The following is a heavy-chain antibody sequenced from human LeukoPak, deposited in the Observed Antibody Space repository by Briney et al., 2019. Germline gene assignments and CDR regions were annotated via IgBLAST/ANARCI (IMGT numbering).Heavy chain of an antibody. D-gene: IGHD3-10*01. CDR3: ARTGWFGEFYYFDY. Sequence: SETLSLTCTVSGGSISSYYWSWIRQPPGKGLEWIGYIYYSGSTNYNPSLKSRVIISGDTSKNQFSLKLSSVTAADTAVYYCARTGWFGEFYYFDYWGQGTLVTVSS. CDR2: IYYSGST. V-gene: IGHV4-59*08. J-gene: IGHJ4*02. CDR1: GGSISSYY.